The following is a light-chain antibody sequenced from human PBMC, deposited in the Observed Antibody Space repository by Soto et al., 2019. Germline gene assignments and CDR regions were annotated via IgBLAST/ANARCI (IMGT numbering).Light chain of an antibody. CDR3: QQSYSTPRVT. CDR2: AAS. CDR1: QSISSY. Sequence: DIQMTQSPSSLSASVGDRVTITCRASQSISSYLNWYQQKPGKAPKLLIYAASSLQSGVPSRFSGSVSGTDFSLTISSLQPEDFAPYYCQQSYSTPRVTFGPGTKVDIK. V-gene: IGKV1-39*01. J-gene: IGKJ3*01.